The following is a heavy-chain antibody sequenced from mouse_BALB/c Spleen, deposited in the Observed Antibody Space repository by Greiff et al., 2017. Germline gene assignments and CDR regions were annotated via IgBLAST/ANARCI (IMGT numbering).Heavy chain of an antibody. CDR1: GFTFSSFG. CDR2: ISSGSSTI. J-gene: IGHJ3*01. Sequence: DVMLVESGGGLVQPGGSRKLSCAASGFTFSSFGMHLVRQAPEKGLEWVAYISSGSSTIYYADTVKGRFTISRDNPKNTLFLQMTSLRSEDTAMYYCAREGLRPGFAYWGQGTLVTVSA. CDR3: AREGLRPGFAY. D-gene: IGHD2-4*01. V-gene: IGHV5-17*02.